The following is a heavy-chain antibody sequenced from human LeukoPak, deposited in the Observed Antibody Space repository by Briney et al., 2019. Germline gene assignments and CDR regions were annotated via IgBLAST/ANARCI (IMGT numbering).Heavy chain of an antibody. D-gene: IGHD4-17*01. V-gene: IGHV1-69*05. J-gene: IGHJ4*02. CDR3: ARATHGDSHLYY. CDR2: IIPIFGTA. Sequence: SVKVSCKASGGTFSSYAISWVRQAPGQGLEWMGRIIPIFGTANYAQKFRGRVTITTDESTSTAYMELSSLRSEDTAVYYCARATHGDSHLYYWGQGTLVTVSS. CDR1: GGTFSSYA.